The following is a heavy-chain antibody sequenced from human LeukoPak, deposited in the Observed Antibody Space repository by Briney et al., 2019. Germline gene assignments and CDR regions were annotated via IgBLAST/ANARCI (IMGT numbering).Heavy chain of an antibody. D-gene: IGHD3-22*01. CDR3: ARDDGFYYDSCFAY. CDR2: INHSGST. Sequence: SETLSLTCAVYGGSFSGYSWSWIRQPPGKGLEWIGEINHSGSTNYNPSLKSRVTLSVDTSKNQFSLKLSSVTAADTAVYYCARDDGFYYDSCFAYWGQGTLVTVSS. J-gene: IGHJ4*02. V-gene: IGHV4-34*01. CDR1: GGSFSGYS.